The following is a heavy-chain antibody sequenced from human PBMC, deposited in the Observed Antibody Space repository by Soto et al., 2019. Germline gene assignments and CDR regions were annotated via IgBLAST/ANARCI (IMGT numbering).Heavy chain of an antibody. CDR1: GGSISSSSYY. Sequence: SETLSLTCTVSGGSISSSSYYWGWIRQPPGKGLEWIGSIYYSGSTYYNPSLKSRVTISVDTSKNQFSLKLSSVTAADTAVYYCARAPPPYSSGPYYYGLDVWGQGTTVTSP. CDR2: IYYSGST. J-gene: IGHJ6*02. V-gene: IGHV4-39*01. D-gene: IGHD6-19*01. CDR3: ARAPPPYSSGPYYYGLDV.